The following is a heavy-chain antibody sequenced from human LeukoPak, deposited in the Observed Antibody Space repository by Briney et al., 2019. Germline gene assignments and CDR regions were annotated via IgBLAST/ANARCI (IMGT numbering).Heavy chain of an antibody. CDR1: GFTFSSYA. CDR3: AKDQGLWFGEKDFDY. Sequence: GGSLRLSCAASGFTFSSYAMSWVRQAPGKGLEWVSAISGSGGSTYHADSVKGRFTISRDNSKNTLHLQMNSLRAEDTAVYYCAKDQGLWFGEKDFDYWGQGTLVTVSS. CDR2: ISGSGGST. D-gene: IGHD3-10*01. J-gene: IGHJ4*02. V-gene: IGHV3-23*01.